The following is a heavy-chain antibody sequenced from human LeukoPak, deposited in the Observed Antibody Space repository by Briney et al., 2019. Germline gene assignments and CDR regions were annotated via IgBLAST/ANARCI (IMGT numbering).Heavy chain of an antibody. Sequence: GGSLRLSCAASGFTVSSNYMSWVRQAPGKGLEWVSYISSSGSTIYYADSVKGRFTISRDNAKNSLYLQMNSLRAEDTAVYYCARDGYSGYDFGLDVWGKGTTVTVSS. CDR2: ISSSGSTI. J-gene: IGHJ6*04. V-gene: IGHV3-11*04. CDR1: GFTVSSNY. CDR3: ARDGYSGYDFGLDV. D-gene: IGHD5-12*01.